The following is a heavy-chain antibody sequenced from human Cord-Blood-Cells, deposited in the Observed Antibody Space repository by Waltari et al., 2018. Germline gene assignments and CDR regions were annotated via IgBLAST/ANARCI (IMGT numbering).Heavy chain of an antibody. CDR1: GCSISRGSYS. D-gene: IGHD6-6*01. CDR2: IYTSGST. J-gene: IGHJ4*02. V-gene: IGHV4-61*09. CDR3: ARETGYSSSFDY. Sequence: VQLQESGPGLVKPSQTLSLTSTVSGCSISRGSYSWSWFRQPAGKGLEWIGYIYTSGSTNYNPSLKSRVTISVDTSKNQFSLKLSSVTAADTAVYYCARETGYSSSFDYWGQGTLVTVSS.